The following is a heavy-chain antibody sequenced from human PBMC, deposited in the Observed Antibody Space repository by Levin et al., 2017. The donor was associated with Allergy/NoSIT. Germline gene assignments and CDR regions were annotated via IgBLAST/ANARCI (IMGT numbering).Heavy chain of an antibody. CDR3: ARVRPRITMVRGVIIFDY. D-gene: IGHD3-10*01. V-gene: IGHV1-2*02. CDR1: GYTFTGYY. Sequence: ASVKVSCKASGYTFTGYYMHWVRQAPGQGLEWMGWINPNSGGTNYAQKFQGRVTMTRDTSISTAYMELSRLRSDDTAVYYCARVRPRITMVRGVIIFDYWGQGTLVTVSS. CDR2: INPNSGGT. J-gene: IGHJ4*02.